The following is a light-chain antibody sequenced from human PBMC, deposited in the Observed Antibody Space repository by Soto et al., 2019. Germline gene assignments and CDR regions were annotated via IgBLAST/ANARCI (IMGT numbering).Light chain of an antibody. CDR3: SSYTTTRTVV. CDR2: NVS. CDR1: SSDIGGFNY. Sequence: QSALTQPASVSGSPGQSITISCTGTSSDIGGFNYVSWYQHHPGKATKLMIHNVSSRPSGVSGRFAGSKSGYTASLTISGLQAEDEADYYCSSYTTTRTVVFGGGTKVTVL. J-gene: IGLJ2*01. V-gene: IGLV2-14*03.